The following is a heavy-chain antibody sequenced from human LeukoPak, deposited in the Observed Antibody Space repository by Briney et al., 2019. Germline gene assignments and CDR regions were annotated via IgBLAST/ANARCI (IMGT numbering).Heavy chain of an antibody. Sequence: PGGSLRLSRVASGFTFSYYGMHWVRQAPGRGLVWVSRISRDGGSVTYADSVKGRFTISRDNAKNTQYLQRNSLRDADTAVYSCAREGQATSSDISGQGTMVTAS. CDR3: AREGQATSSDI. CDR1: GFTFSYYG. CDR2: ISRDGGSV. J-gene: IGHJ3*02. V-gene: IGHV3-74*03.